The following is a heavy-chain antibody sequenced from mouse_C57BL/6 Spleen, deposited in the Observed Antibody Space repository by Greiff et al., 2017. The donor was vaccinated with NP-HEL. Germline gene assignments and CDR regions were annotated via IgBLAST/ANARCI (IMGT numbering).Heavy chain of an antibody. D-gene: IGHD1-1*01. CDR1: GYTFTRYW. V-gene: IGHV1-53*01. J-gene: IGHJ4*01. CDR2: INPSNGGT. Sequence: VQLQQPGTELVKPGASAKLSCKASGYTFTRYWMHWVKQRPGQGLEWIGNINPSNGGTNYNEKFKSKATLTVDKSSSTAYMQLSSLTSEDSAVYYGATGGTSGYAMDYWGQGTSVTVSS. CDR3: ATGGTSGYAMDY.